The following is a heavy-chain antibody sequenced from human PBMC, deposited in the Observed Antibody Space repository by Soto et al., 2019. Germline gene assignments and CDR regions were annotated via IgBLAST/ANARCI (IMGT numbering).Heavy chain of an antibody. D-gene: IGHD1-26*01. V-gene: IGHV5-10-1*01. J-gene: IGHJ6*02. Sequence: PGESLTISCKGSGYSFTSYWISWVRQMPGKGLERMGRIDPSDSYTNYSPSFHGHVTISADKSISTAYLQWSSRKASDTAMYYFAFRKKRATSDYYYYGMDVWGQGTTVTVSS. CDR3: AFRKKRATSDYYYYGMDV. CDR1: GYSFTSYW. CDR2: IDPSDSYT.